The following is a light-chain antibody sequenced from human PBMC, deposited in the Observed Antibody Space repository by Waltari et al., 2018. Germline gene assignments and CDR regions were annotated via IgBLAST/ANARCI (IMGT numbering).Light chain of an antibody. CDR3: QQFKTYPLT. Sequence: IQLTQSQSSLSASVGDRVTITCRASQDISSYLAWYQQKPGKSPKLLMYAAFTFQSGVPSRFSGSGSGTDFTLTISSLQPEDFATYYCQQFKTYPLTFGQGTRLEIK. J-gene: IGKJ5*01. CDR2: AAF. V-gene: IGKV1-9*01. CDR1: QDISSY.